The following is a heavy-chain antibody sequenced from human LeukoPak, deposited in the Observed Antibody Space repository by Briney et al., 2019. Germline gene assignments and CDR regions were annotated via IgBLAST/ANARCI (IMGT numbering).Heavy chain of an antibody. J-gene: IGHJ4*03. CDR1: GFTFSGYW. CDR3: AKDFYDVNYFDY. V-gene: IGHV3-7*01. CDR2: IKQDGSEK. D-gene: IGHD2/OR15-2a*01. Sequence: GGSLRLSCAASGFTFSGYWMGWVRQAPGKGLEWVANIKQDGSEKSYVESVKGRFTISRDNAKNPLYLQMNSLRAEDTAVYYCAKDFYDVNYFDYWGHGTLVTVSS.